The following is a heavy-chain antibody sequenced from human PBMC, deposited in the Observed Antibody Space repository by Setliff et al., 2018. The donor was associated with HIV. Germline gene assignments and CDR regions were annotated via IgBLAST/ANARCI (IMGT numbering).Heavy chain of an antibody. Sequence: PSETLSLTCAVYGGSLTDYDWTWIRQTPAKGLEWIGEISHSGRTNYNPSLKSRVTISVDTSKNQSSLKLSSVTAADTAVYYCARPGKQWLVHRNWFDPWGQGTLVTVSS. CDR2: ISHSGRT. CDR1: GGSLTDYD. CDR3: ARPGKQWLVHRNWFDP. D-gene: IGHD6-19*01. J-gene: IGHJ5*02. V-gene: IGHV4-34*01.